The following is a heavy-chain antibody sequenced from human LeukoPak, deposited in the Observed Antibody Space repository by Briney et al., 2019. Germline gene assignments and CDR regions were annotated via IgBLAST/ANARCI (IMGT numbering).Heavy chain of an antibody. D-gene: IGHD6-13*01. J-gene: IGHJ5*02. CDR1: GFTFSTYA. CDR3: ARDPGSGWYDNWFDP. V-gene: IGHV3-23*01. Sequence: GGSLRLSCAASGFTFSTYAMSWVRQAPGKGLEWVSTINDSGAKTYYADSVKGRFTISRDNSKNTLFLQMNSLRAEDTAVYYCARDPGSGWYDNWFDPWGQGTLVTVSS. CDR2: INDSGAKT.